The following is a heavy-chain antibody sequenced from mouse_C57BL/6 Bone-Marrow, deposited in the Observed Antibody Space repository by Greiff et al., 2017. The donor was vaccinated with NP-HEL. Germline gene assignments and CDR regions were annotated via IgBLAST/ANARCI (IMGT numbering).Heavy chain of an antibody. J-gene: IGHJ4*01. CDR2: INPSTGGT. CDR1: GYSFTGYY. V-gene: IGHV1-43*01. CDR3: AREYGSPYYAMDY. D-gene: IGHD1-1*01. Sequence: EVQLKESGPELVKPGASVKISCKASGYSFTGYYMHWVKQSSEKSLEWIGEINPSTGGTSYNQKFKGKATLTVDKSSSTAYMQLKSLTSEDSAVYYCAREYGSPYYAMDYWGQGTSVTVSS.